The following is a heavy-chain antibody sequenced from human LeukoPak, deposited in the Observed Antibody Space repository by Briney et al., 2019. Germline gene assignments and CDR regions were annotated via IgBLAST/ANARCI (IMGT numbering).Heavy chain of an antibody. CDR1: GGSISSSSYY. CDR2: IYYSGST. V-gene: IGHV4-39*07. Sequence: PSETLSLTRTVSGGSISSSSYYWGWIRQPPGKGLEWIGSIYYSGSTYYNPSLKSRVTISVDTSKNQVSLKLSSVTAADTAVYYCARGTVGYCSGGSCQGWFDPWGQGTLVTVSS. J-gene: IGHJ5*02. CDR3: ARGTVGYCSGGSCQGWFDP. D-gene: IGHD2-15*01.